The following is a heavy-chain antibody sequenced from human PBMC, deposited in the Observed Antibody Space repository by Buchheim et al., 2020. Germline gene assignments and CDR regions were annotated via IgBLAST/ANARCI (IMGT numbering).Heavy chain of an antibody. CDR3: ARDLGGGSDYYYYGRDV. V-gene: IGHV4-31*03. Sequence: QVQLQESGPGLVKPSHTLSLTCTVSCGSISSGGYYWRWIRQHPGKGLEWIGYLYYSGRTFYNPSLKSRVTISVDTSKHHFSLKLSSVTAADTAVYYWARDLGGGSDYYYYGRDVWGRGTT. D-gene: IGHD3-16*01. CDR1: CGSISSGGYY. CDR2: LYYSGRT. J-gene: IGHJ6*02.